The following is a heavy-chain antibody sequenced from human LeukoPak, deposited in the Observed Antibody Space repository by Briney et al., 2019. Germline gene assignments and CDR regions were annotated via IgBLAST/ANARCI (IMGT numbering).Heavy chain of an antibody. D-gene: IGHD5-24*01. CDR2: ISSSSSYI. Sequence: GGSLRLSCAASGFTFSSYNMNWVRQAPGKGLEWVSTISSSSSYIYYADSVRGRFTISRDNAKNSLYLQMNSLRAEDTAVYYCARGRDGSQSPIDDWGQGTLVTVSS. CDR3: ARGRDGSQSPIDD. V-gene: IGHV3-21*01. J-gene: IGHJ4*02. CDR1: GFTFSSYN.